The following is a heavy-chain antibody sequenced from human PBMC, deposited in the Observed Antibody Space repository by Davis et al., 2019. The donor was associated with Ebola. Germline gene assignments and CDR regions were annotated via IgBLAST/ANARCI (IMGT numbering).Heavy chain of an antibody. J-gene: IGHJ4*02. V-gene: IGHV3-30-3*01. CDR1: GIDFGTSI. CDR2: FPIDAGYT. CDR3: AREGVTSGRAGSFDY. D-gene: IGHD3-10*01. Sequence: GESLKISCIFPGIDFGTSIMHWVRQAPGKGLEWVALFPIDAGYTQYGDAVKGRFTISRDVSKNTVSLQMNSLRADDTAVYYCAREGVTSGRAGSFDYWGQGVLVTVSS.